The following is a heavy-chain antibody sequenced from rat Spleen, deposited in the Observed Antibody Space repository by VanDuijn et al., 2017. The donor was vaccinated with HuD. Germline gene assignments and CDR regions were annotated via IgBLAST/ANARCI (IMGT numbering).Heavy chain of an antibody. Sequence: EVKLVESGGGLVQPGRSLKLSCAASGFTFSDYAMAWVRQAPKKGLEWVATIIYDGFNTYSPDSVKGRFTIARDNAENTVDQQMNPLRSGDTATYYCAVSGYGYWGQGVMVTVSS. D-gene: IGHD4-3*01. V-gene: IGHV5-17*01. CDR2: IIYDGFNT. J-gene: IGHJ2*01. CDR3: AVSGYGY. CDR1: GFTFSDYA.